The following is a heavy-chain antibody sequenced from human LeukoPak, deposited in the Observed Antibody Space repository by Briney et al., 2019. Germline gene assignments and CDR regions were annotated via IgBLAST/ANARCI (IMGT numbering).Heavy chain of an antibody. CDR3: AREGYSYGNDAFDI. J-gene: IGHJ3*02. D-gene: IGHD5-18*01. Sequence: SVKVSCKASGYTFTSYGISWVRQAPGQGLEWMGRIIPILGIANYAQKFQGRVTITADKSTSTAYMELSSLRSEDTAVYYCAREGYSYGNDAFDIWGQGTMVTVSS. CDR1: GYTFTSYG. V-gene: IGHV1-69*04. CDR2: IIPILGIA.